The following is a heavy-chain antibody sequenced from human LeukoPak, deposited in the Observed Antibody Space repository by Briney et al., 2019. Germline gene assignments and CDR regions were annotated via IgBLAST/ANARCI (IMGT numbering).Heavy chain of an antibody. CDR2: IDQDGSEM. Sequence: GGSLTLSRAASGFTFSNYWMTWVRQPPGKGLEWVANIDQDGSEMYSVDSAKRRFSISRDNAEKALYLQMYSLGGEETAVYYCARAYYYGSGDYYSWAYFDFWGLGTLVTVSS. CDR3: ARAYYYGSGDYYSWAYFDF. D-gene: IGHD3-10*01. CDR1: GFTFSNYW. V-gene: IGHV3-7*04. J-gene: IGHJ4*02.